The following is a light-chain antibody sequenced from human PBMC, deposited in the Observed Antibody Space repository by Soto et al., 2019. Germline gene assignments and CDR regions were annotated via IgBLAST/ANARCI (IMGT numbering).Light chain of an antibody. V-gene: IGLV1-40*01. CDR1: SSNIGAGYD. CDR3: QSYDSSLSGSIV. Sequence: QSVLTQPPSVSGAPGKRVPISCTGSSSNIGAGYDVHWYQQLPGTAPKLLIYGNSNRPSGVPDRFSGSKSGTSASLAITGLQAEDEADYYCQSYDSSLSGSIVFGTGTKLTVL. CDR2: GNS. J-gene: IGLJ1*01.